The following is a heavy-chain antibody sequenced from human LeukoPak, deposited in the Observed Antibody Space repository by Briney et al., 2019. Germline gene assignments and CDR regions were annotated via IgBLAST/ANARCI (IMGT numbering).Heavy chain of an antibody. CDR2: INPNSGGT. CDR3: ANSYFDY. Sequence: ASVKVSCKASGYTFSSYDINWVRQATGQGLEWMGWINPNSGGTNYAQKFQGRVTMTRDTSISTAYMELSRLRSDDTAVYYCANSYFDYWGQGTLVTVSS. J-gene: IGHJ4*02. V-gene: IGHV1-2*02. D-gene: IGHD4-11*01. CDR1: GYTFSSYD.